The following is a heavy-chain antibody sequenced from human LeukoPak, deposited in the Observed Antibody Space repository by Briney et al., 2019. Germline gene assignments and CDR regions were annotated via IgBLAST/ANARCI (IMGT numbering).Heavy chain of an antibody. CDR1: GFTFSSYG. J-gene: IGHJ4*02. Sequence: PGGSLRLSCAASGFTFSSYGMSWVRQAPGKGLEWVSAISGSGGSTYYADSVKGRFTFSRDNSKNTLYLQMNSLRAEDTAVYYCAKGLGYYFDYWGQGTLVTVSS. CDR3: AKGLGYYFDY. V-gene: IGHV3-23*01. CDR2: ISGSGGST. D-gene: IGHD3-16*01.